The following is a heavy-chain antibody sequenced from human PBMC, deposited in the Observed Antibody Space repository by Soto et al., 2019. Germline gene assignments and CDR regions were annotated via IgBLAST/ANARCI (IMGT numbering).Heavy chain of an antibody. CDR2: VDPNSGDS. Sequence: QVHPVQSGAEEKKPGASVKVSCRPCGYTFTAYYIHWVRQAPGQGLEWMGWVDPNSGDSRKGQSFQGRVTMTGDTSTSTVYVELSWLRSDDTAVYYCARGNYGPLDYWGQGTLVTVSS. CDR1: GYTFTAYY. J-gene: IGHJ4*02. D-gene: IGHD3-10*01. CDR3: ARGNYGPLDY. V-gene: IGHV1-2*02.